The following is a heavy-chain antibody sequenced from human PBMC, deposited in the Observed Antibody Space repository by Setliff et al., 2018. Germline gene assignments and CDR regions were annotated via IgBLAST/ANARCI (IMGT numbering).Heavy chain of an antibody. CDR3: ARTGTYRYFDS. V-gene: IGHV4-39*01. J-gene: IGHJ4*02. CDR1: GASINSGSNY. Sequence: PSETLSLTCTVSGASINSGSNYWGWIRQPPGKGLEWIGRIHYRGTTYSNESLASRLTLSVDTSKNQFSLKLTSVTAADTAVYYCARTGTYRYFDSWGQGSRVTV. D-gene: IGHD1-7*01. CDR2: IHYRGTT.